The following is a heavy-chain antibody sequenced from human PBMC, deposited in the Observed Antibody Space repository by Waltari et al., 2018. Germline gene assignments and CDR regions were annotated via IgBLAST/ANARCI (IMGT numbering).Heavy chain of an antibody. V-gene: IGHV4-38-2*01. CDR1: GYSISSGYY. D-gene: IGHD4-17*01. CDR3: ARQNYGDALRHIQH. J-gene: IGHJ1*01. Sequence: QVQLQESGPGLVKPSETLSLTCAVSGYSISSGYYWGWIRQPPGKGLEWIGSIYHSGSTYYNPSLKSRVTISVDTSKNQFSLKLSSVTAADTAVYYCARQNYGDALRHIQHWGQGTLVTVSS. CDR2: IYHSGST.